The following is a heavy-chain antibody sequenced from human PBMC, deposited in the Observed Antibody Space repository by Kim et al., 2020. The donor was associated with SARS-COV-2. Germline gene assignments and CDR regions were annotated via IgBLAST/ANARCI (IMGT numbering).Heavy chain of an antibody. V-gene: IGHV3-9*01. CDR3: AKGPGFNYYYGMDV. J-gene: IGHJ6*02. Sequence: ADSVKSRFTISGDNARNSLYLQMNSLRAQDTALYYCAKGPGFNYYYGMDVWGQGTTVTVSS.